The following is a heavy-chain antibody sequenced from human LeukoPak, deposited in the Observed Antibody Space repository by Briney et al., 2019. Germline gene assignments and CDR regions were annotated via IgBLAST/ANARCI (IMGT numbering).Heavy chain of an antibody. V-gene: IGHV3-66*04. J-gene: IGHJ4*02. D-gene: IGHD3-10*01. CDR2: IYSGGST. CDR1: GFTVVDSY. CDR3: ARQSSGYFGSDY. Sequence: GGSLRLSCAASGFTVVDSYMSWVRQAPGKGLEWVSVIYSGGSTYYADSVRARFTISRDNSKNTLYLEMNSLRSDDTAVYFCARQSSGYFGSDYWGQGTLVTVSS.